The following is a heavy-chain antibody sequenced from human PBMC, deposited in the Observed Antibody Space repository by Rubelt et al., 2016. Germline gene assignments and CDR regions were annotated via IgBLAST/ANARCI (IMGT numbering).Heavy chain of an antibody. J-gene: IGHJ4*02. V-gene: IGHV3-64D*06. D-gene: IGHD5-24*01. Sequence: EYVSAISSNGGSTYYADSVKGRFTISRDNSKNTLYLQMSSLRAEDTAVYYCVKELQSRRDGYNYDYWGQGTLVTVSS. CDR3: VKELQSRRDGYNYDY. CDR2: ISSNGGST.